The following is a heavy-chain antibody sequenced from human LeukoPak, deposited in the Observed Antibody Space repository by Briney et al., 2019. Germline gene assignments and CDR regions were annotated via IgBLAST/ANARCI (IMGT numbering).Heavy chain of an antibody. Sequence: GASVKVSCKASGYTFTGYYIHWVRQAPGQGLEWMGWINPNSGGTNHAQKFQGRVTMTSDTSISTAYMELGRLRSDDTAVYYCASSSLLVSFGEDYMDVWGKGTTVTISS. CDR1: GYTFTGYY. D-gene: IGHD3-10*01. CDR3: ASSSLLVSFGEDYMDV. V-gene: IGHV1-2*02. J-gene: IGHJ6*03. CDR2: INPNSGGT.